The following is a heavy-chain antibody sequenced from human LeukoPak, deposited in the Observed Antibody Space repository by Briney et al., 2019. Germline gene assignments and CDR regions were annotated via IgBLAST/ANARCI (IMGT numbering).Heavy chain of an antibody. V-gene: IGHV4-59*01. Sequence: SETLSLTCTVSDGSISTYYWSWIRQPPGKGLEWIGYIYYSGTTDYNPSLKSRVSISVDTSKNQFSLKLSSVTAADTAVYYCARQSCSSTSCPHRNVFDIWGQGTMVTVSP. CDR2: IYYSGTT. D-gene: IGHD2-2*01. CDR3: ARQSCSSTSCPHRNVFDI. J-gene: IGHJ3*02. CDR1: DGSISTYY.